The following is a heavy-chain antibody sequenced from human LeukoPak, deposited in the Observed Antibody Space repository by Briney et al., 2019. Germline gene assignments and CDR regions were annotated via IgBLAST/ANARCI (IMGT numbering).Heavy chain of an antibody. CDR1: GGSISSGSYY. CDR3: ARDTGYYDSSGYLYDAFDI. J-gene: IGHJ3*02. V-gene: IGHV4-61*02. CDR2: IYTSGST. Sequence: SETLSLTCTVPGGSISSGSYYWSWIRQPAGKGLEWIGRIYTSGSTNYNPSLKSRVTISVDTSKNQFSLKLSSVTAADTAVYYCARDTGYYDSSGYLYDAFDIWGRGTMVTVSP. D-gene: IGHD3-22*01.